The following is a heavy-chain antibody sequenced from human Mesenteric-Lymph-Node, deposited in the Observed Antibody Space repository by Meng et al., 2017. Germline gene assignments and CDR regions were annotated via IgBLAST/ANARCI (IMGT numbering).Heavy chain of an antibody. CDR2: IHNSGGT. V-gene: IGHV4-31*03. CDR3: ARDEGSVGGTYYGMDV. D-gene: IGHD1-26*01. J-gene: IGHJ6*02. CDR1: GGSLSSGYYY. Sequence: SETLSLTCTVSGGSLSSGYYYWSWIRQRPGKGLEWIGYIHNSGGTYYNPSIKSRVTLSVDTSRNQFSLKLSSVTAADTAVYYCARDEGSVGGTYYGMDVWGQGTTVTVSS.